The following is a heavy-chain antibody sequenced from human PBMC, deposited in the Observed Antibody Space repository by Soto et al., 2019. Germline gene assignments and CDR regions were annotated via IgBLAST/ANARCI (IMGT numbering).Heavy chain of an antibody. CDR3: ARDSILHGWFDP. CDR1: GGSISSGGYY. CDR2: IYYSGST. J-gene: IGHJ5*02. Sequence: PSETLSLTCTVSGGSISSGGYYWSWIRQHPGKGLEWIGYIYYSGSTYYNPSLKSRVTISVDTSKNQFSLKLSSVTAADTAVYYCARDSILHGWFDPWGQGTRVTVSS. V-gene: IGHV4-31*03. D-gene: IGHD4-17*01.